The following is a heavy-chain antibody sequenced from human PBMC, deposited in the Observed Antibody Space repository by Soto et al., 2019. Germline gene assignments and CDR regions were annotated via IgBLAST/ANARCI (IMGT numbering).Heavy chain of an antibody. J-gene: IGHJ4*02. Sequence: VASVKVFCKASGYTFTAYYIHWVRQAPGQGLEWMGWISPHSGGTNYAQKFQGRVTMTRDTSVTTVYMELSRLRSDDTAVYFCAKDSMSGYDYHSFDFWGQGALVTVSS. D-gene: IGHD5-12*01. CDR3: AKDSMSGYDYHSFDF. CDR1: GYTFTAYY. V-gene: IGHV1-2*02. CDR2: ISPHSGGT.